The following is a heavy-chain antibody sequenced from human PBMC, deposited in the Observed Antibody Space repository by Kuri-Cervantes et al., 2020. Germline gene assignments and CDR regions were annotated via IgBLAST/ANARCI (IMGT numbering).Heavy chain of an antibody. Sequence: SETLSLTCAVSGGSVSSGGYSWSWIRQPPGKGLEWIGYIYHSGSTYYNPSLKSRVTISADRSKNQFSLKLSSVTAADTAVYHCARASHSSSWPNWFDPWGQGTLVTVSS. V-gene: IGHV4-30-2*01. D-gene: IGHD6-13*01. CDR1: GGSVSSGGYS. CDR3: ARASHSSSWPNWFDP. J-gene: IGHJ5*02. CDR2: IYHSGST.